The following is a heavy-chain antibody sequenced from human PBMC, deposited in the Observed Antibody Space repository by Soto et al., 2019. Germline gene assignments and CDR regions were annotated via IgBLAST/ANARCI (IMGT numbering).Heavy chain of an antibody. J-gene: IGHJ5*02. D-gene: IGHD3-3*01. CDR3: ARGNDNYDFLSAWSLDP. CDR2: IYETGTT. CDR1: GASISSDDW. Sequence: PSETLSLTGGVSGASISSDDWWSWVRQPPGKGLEWIGEIYETGTTNYSPSLKSRVTISVDKSNNQVSLRLSSVTAADTAVYYCARGNDNYDFLSAWSLDPWGQGTLVTV. V-gene: IGHV4-4*02.